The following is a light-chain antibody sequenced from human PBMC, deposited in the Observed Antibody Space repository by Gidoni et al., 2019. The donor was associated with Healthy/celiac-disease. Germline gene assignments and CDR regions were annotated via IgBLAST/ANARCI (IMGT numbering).Light chain of an antibody. J-gene: IGLJ1*01. V-gene: IGLV1-51*01. Sequence: QSVLTQPPSVSAAPGPKVTISCSGSSSNIGNNYVSWYQQLPGTAPKLLIYDNNKRPSGIPDRFSGSKSGTSATLGITGLQTGDEADYYCGTWDSSLSAWYVFGTGTKVTVL. CDR3: GTWDSSLSAWYV. CDR2: DNN. CDR1: SSNIGNNY.